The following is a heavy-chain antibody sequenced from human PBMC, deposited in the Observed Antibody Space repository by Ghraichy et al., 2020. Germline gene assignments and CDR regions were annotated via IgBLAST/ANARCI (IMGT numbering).Heavy chain of an antibody. J-gene: IGHJ4*02. V-gene: IGHV3-7*01. D-gene: IGHD3-22*01. CDR2: IKQDGSEK. Sequence: GGSLRLSCTASGFTLSNYWMGWVRQAPGKGLEWVANIKQDGSEKHYVGSVEGRFTISRDNAKNSVYLQMNSLRAEDTAVYYCARAAYYYDRSDYWGRGTLATVSS. CDR3: ARAAYYYDRSDY. CDR1: GFTLSNYW.